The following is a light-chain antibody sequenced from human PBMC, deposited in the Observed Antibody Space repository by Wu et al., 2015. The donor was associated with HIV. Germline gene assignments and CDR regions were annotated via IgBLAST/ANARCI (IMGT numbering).Light chain of an antibody. J-gene: IGKJ5*01. CDR2: DAS. Sequence: EIVLTQSPATLSLSPGERATLSCRASQSLSIYLVWYQQKLGQAPRLLIYDASNRATGTPARFSGSGSGTDFTLTITSLEPEDFAIYYCQQSITWPLAFGQGTRLDIK. CDR1: QSLSIY. CDR3: QQSITWPLA. V-gene: IGKV3-11*01.